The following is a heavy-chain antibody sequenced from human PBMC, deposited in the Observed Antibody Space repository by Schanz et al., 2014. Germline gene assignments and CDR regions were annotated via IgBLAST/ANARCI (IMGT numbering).Heavy chain of an antibody. J-gene: IGHJ3*01. CDR2: IFHSGTT. Sequence: QVQLQESGPGLVKPSGTLSLTCVVSGGSISSGVWWTWARQSPGKGLEGIGEIFHSGTTNYNPSLESRVTISVDKSKNHFSLIWSTRTAADTAVYYCTRSTLWSYDVWGRGTMVIVSS. CDR3: TRSTLWSYDV. CDR1: GGSISSGVW. V-gene: IGHV4-4*02. D-gene: IGHD2-21*01.